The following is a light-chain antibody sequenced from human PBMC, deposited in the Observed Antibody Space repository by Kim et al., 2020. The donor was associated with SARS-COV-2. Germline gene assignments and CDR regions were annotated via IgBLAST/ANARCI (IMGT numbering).Light chain of an antibody. V-gene: IGKV1-33*01. J-gene: IGKJ4*01. CDR2: DAS. CDR1: QDISNY. CDR3: QQYDNLLT. Sequence: SESVGDKVTITCQASQDISNYLNWYQQKPGKAPKLLIYDASNLETGVPSRFSGSGSGTDFTFTISSLQPEDIATYYCQQYDNLLTFGGGTKVDIK.